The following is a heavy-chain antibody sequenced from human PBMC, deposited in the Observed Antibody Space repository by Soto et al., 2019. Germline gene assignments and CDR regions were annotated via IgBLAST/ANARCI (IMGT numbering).Heavy chain of an antibody. CDR2: IKQDGSEK. CDR1: GFTFSSYW. J-gene: IGHJ4*02. CDR3: ARAHHRGSYYFDY. D-gene: IGHD1-26*01. V-gene: IGHV3-7*03. Sequence: GGSLRLSCAASGFTFSSYWMSWVRQAPGKGLEWVANIKQDGSEKYYVDSVKGRFTISRDNAKNSLYLQMNSLRAEDTAVYYCARAHHRGSYYFDYWGQGTLVTVSS.